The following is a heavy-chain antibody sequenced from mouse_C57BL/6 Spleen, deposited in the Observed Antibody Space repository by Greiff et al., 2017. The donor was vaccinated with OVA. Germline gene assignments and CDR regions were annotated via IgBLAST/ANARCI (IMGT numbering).Heavy chain of an antibody. J-gene: IGHJ2*01. V-gene: IGHV1-80*01. CDR2: IYPGDGDT. CDR1: GYAFSSYW. CDR3: AQAAYYSNFDY. D-gene: IGHD2-5*01. Sequence: VNVVESGAELVKPGASVKISCKASGYAFSSYWMNWVKQRPGKGLEWIGQIYPGDGDTNYNGKFKGKATLTADKSSSTAYMQLSSLTSEDSAVYFCAQAAYYSNFDYWGQGTTLTVSS.